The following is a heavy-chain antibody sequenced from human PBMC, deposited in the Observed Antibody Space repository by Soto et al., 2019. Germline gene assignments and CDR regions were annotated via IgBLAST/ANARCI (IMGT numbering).Heavy chain of an antibody. CDR2: ISYSGTT. J-gene: IGHJ4*02. Sequence: SETLSLTCTVSGDSIFGGDFYWSWIRQPPGKGLQWIGYISYSGTTKYNPSLRGRVSISADTSKNQFSLRLSSVSAADTAVYYCAKNSMVRGLNYWGRGNLVTVSS. V-gene: IGHV4-61*08. CDR1: GDSIFGGDFY. D-gene: IGHD3-10*01. CDR3: AKNSMVRGLNY.